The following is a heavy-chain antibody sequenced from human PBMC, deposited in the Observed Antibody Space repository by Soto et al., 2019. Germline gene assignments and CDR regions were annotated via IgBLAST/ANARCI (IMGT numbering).Heavy chain of an antibody. J-gene: IGHJ5*02. CDR1: GYTLSTSG. D-gene: IGHD1-1*01. CDR3: ARAPRLTQLSA. V-gene: IGHV1-3*01. Sequence: QVQLVQSGAEVKKAGASVRISCKASGYTLSTSGMHWVRQAPGQGLEWVGWINGVNGNTKFSQKFQDRVSITRDSSASTAYMELSGLTSEDTGVFYCARAPRLTQLSAWGQGTLVIVSS. CDR2: INGVNGNT.